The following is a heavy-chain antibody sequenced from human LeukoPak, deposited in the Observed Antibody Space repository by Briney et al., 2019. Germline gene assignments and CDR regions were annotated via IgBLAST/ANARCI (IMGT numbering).Heavy chain of an antibody. CDR1: GFTFSSYT. Sequence: GGSLRLSCAASGFTFSSYTMSWVRQTPGKGLEWVSAISGSGGSTYYADSVKGRFTISRDNSKNTLYLQMNSLRAEDTAVYYCAKDRRYSSSWFSYWGQGTLVTVSS. V-gene: IGHV3-23*01. CDR3: AKDRRYSSSWFSY. J-gene: IGHJ4*02. CDR2: ISGSGGST. D-gene: IGHD6-13*01.